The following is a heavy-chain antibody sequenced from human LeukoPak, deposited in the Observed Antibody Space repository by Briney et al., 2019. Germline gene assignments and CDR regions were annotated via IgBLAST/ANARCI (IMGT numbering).Heavy chain of an antibody. CDR3: AKDQKRGYSYGYLFYYYYMDV. CDR1: GFTFSAYD. J-gene: IGHJ6*03. CDR2: VRYDGSKK. Sequence: GGSLRLSCAASGFTFSAYDMHWVRQAPGKGLEWVAFVRYDGSKKYYTNSVKGRFTISRDNSKNTLYLQMNSLRAEDTAVYYCAKDQKRGYSYGYLFYYYYMDVWGKGTTVTISS. V-gene: IGHV3-30*02. D-gene: IGHD5-18*01.